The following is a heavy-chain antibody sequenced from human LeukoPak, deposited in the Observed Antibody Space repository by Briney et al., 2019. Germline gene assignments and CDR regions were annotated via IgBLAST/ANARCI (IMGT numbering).Heavy chain of an antibody. J-gene: IGHJ4*02. CDR3: AKDGAVLRYFDWFLDY. CDR1: GFTFSSYA. D-gene: IGHD3-9*01. CDR2: ISGSGGST. Sequence: PGGSLRLSCAASGFTFSSYAMSWVRQAPGKGLEWVSAISGSGGSTYYADSVKGRFTISRDNSKNTLYLQTNSLRAEDTAVYYCAKDGAVLRYFDWFLDYWGQGTLVTVSS. V-gene: IGHV3-23*01.